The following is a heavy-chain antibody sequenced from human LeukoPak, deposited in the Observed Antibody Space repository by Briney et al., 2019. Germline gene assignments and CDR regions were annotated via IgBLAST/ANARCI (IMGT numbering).Heavy chain of an antibody. CDR2: ISSSSSYI. J-gene: IGHJ4*02. CDR3: ARAYYDFWSGPRPYYFDY. D-gene: IGHD3-3*01. Sequence: GGSLRLSCAASGFTFSSYSMNWVRQAPGKGLEWVSSISSSSSYIYYADSLKGRFTISRDNAKNSLYLQMNSLRAEDTALYYCARAYYDFWSGPRPYYFDYWGQGTLVTVSS. V-gene: IGHV3-21*01. CDR1: GFTFSSYS.